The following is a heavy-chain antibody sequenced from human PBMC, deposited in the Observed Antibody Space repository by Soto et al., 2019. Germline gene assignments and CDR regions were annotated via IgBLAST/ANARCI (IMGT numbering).Heavy chain of an antibody. Sequence: GGSLRLSCAASGFTFSSYGMHWVRQAPGKGLEWVAVISYDGSNKYYADSVKGRFTISRDNSKNTLYLQMNSLRAEDTAVYYCAKVHTKTRNQLHPLHRGMDVWGQGTTVTVSS. J-gene: IGHJ6*02. CDR1: GFTFSSYG. D-gene: IGHD2-2*01. CDR3: AKVHTKTRNQLHPLHRGMDV. V-gene: IGHV3-30*18. CDR2: ISYDGSNK.